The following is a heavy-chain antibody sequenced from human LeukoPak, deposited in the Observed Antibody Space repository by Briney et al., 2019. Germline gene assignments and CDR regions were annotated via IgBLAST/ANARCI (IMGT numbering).Heavy chain of an antibody. D-gene: IGHD2-15*01. CDR1: GYTFTGYY. CDR2: INPNSGGT. V-gene: IGHV1-2*02. J-gene: IGHJ5*02. CDR3: ARVGYCSGGSCYSLGWFDP. Sequence: ASVKVSCKASGYTFTGYYMHWVRQSPGQGLEWMGWINPNSGGTNYAQKFQGRVTMTRDTSISTAYMELSRLRSDDTAVCYCARVGYCSGGSCYSLGWFDPWGQGTLVTVSS.